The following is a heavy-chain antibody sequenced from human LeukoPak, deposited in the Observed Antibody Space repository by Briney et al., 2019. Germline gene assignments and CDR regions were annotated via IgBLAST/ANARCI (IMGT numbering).Heavy chain of an antibody. CDR1: GYTFTVYY. J-gene: IGHJ4*02. Sequence: GASVTVSFTASGYTFTVYYMHWVRQAPGQGLEWMGCINPNSGGTNYAQKFQGRVTMTRDTSISTAYMELSRLRSDDTAVYYCAKYYYDSSGQYYFDYWGQGTLVTVSS. D-gene: IGHD3-22*01. CDR2: INPNSGGT. V-gene: IGHV1-2*02. CDR3: AKYYYDSSGQYYFDY.